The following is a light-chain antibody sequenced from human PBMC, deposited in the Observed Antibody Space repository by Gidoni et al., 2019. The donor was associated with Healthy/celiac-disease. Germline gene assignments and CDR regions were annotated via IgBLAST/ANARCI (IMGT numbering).Light chain of an antibody. CDR2: YAS. Sequence: DIVLTQSPDFQAVTPKETVTITCRASQSIRSSLHWYQQKPDQYPKLLIKYASQSFAGVPSRLSGSGSGTDFTLTINSLEDEDAATYYCHQSSSLPYTFXXXTKLEIK. J-gene: IGKJ2*01. CDR3: HQSSSLPYT. V-gene: IGKV6-21*01. CDR1: QSIRSS.